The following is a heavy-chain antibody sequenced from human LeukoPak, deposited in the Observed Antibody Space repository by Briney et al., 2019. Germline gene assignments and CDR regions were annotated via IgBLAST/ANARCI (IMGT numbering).Heavy chain of an antibody. V-gene: IGHV1-69*13. CDR2: IIPIFGTA. D-gene: IGHD2-15*01. CDR1: GGTFSSYA. CDR3: ARGLEGVVAAKSQFDYYYYGMDV. J-gene: IGHJ6*02. Sequence: SVKVSCKASGGTFSSYAISWVRQAPGQGLEWMGGIIPIFGTANYAQKFQGRVTITADESTSTAYMELSSLRSEDTAVYYCARGLEGVVAAKSQFDYYYYGMDVWGQGTTVTVSS.